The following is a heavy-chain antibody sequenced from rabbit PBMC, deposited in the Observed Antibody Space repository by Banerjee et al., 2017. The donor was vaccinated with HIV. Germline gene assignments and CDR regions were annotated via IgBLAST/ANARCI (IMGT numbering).Heavy chain of an antibody. D-gene: IGHD1-1*01. J-gene: IGHJ4*01. CDR1: GFDFSSYG. Sequence: QEQLVESGGGLVQPGGSLKLSCKASGFDFSSYGVSWVRQAPGKGLEWIGCIYTGSGSTYYASWAKGRFTISKTSSTTVTLQMTSLTAADTATYFCARIHHSSGGYFNLWGP. V-gene: IGHV1S45*01. CDR2: IYTGSGST. CDR3: ARIHHSSGGYFNL.